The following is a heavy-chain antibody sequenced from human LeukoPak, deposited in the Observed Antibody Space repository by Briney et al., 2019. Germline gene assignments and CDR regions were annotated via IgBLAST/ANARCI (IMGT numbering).Heavy chain of an antibody. CDR1: GFTFSSYA. Sequence: GGSLRLSCTASGFTFSSYAMSWVRQPPGKGLEWVSAISGSGGSTYYADSVKGRFTISRDNSKNTLYLQMNSLRAEDTAVYYCAKASEGLYYFDYWGQGTLVTVSS. CDR2: ISGSGGST. CDR3: AKASEGLYYFDY. D-gene: IGHD3-16*01. J-gene: IGHJ4*02. V-gene: IGHV3-23*01.